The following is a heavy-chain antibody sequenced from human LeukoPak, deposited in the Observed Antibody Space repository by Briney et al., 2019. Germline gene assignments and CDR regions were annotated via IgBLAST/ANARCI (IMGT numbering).Heavy chain of an antibody. CDR2: ISSGGRT. V-gene: IGHV3-53*01. CDR1: GFTVSSNY. Sequence: PGGSLRLSCAASGFTVSSNYISWVRQAPGKGLEWISVISSGGRTYYADSVKGRFTISRDNSKNTLYLQMNSLRAEDTAVYYCARAIRGYSGYDLDYWGQGTLVTVSS. J-gene: IGHJ4*02. D-gene: IGHD5-12*01. CDR3: ARAIRGYSGYDLDY.